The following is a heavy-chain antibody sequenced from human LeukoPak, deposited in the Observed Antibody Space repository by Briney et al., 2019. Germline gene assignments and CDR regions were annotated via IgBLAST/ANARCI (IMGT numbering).Heavy chain of an antibody. V-gene: IGHV3-21*01. CDR2: ISSSSSYI. D-gene: IGHD3-10*02. CDR3: ARDLHYYVAMDV. J-gene: IGHJ6*02. CDR1: GFTFSSYS. Sequence: GGSLRLSCAASGFTFSSYSMNWVRQAPGKGLEWVSSISSSSSYIYYADSVKGRFSISRDNAKNSLFLQMNGLRAEDTAVYYCARDLHYYVAMDVWGQGTTVTVSS.